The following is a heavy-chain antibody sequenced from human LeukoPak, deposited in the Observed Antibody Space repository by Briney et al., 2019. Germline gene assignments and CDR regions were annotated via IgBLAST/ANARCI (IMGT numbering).Heavy chain of an antibody. CDR1: GGSLSGYF. J-gene: IGHJ6*03. CDR3: ARGLLTDYSRRYLYYYMDV. Sequence: SETLSLTCAVYGGSLSGYFWIWSRQTPGQGLEWIGDINHSGDTNYNASLKSRVTISVDTPKNQFSLNLTSVTAADTAVYYCARGLLTDYSRRYLYYYMDVWGTGTAVIVSS. CDR2: INHSGDT. D-gene: IGHD1-1*01. V-gene: IGHV4-34*01.